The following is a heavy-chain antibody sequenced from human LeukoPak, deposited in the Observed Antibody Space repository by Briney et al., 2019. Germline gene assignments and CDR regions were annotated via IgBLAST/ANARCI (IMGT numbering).Heavy chain of an antibody. CDR1: GGSFSGYF. D-gene: IGHD4-17*01. J-gene: IGHJ4*02. CDR3: ARVGGYGDYYYFDY. V-gene: IGHV4-34*01. Sequence: SETLSLTCVVYGGSFSGYFWSWIRQPPGKGLEWIGEINHRGSTNYNPSLKSRVTISVDTSNTQFSLNLNSVTAADTAVYYCARVGGYGDYYYFDYWGQGTLVTVSS. CDR2: INHRGST.